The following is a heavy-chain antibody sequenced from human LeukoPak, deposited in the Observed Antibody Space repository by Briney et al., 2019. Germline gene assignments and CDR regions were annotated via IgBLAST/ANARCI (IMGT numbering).Heavy chain of an antibody. J-gene: IGHJ6*03. Sequence: SETLSLTCAVYGGSFSGYYWSWIRQPPGKGLEWIGEINHSGSTNYNPSLKSRVTISVDTSKNQFSLKLSSVTAADTAVYYCARGRSLYGYNYFNYYYYMDVWGKGTTVTVSS. CDR3: ARGRSLYGYNYFNYYYYMDV. CDR1: GGSFSGYY. D-gene: IGHD5-24*01. V-gene: IGHV4-34*01. CDR2: INHSGST.